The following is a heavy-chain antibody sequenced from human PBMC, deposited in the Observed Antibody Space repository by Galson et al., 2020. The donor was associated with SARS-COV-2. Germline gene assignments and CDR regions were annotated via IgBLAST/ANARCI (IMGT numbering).Heavy chain of an antibody. CDR3: ARGHRGVVPSPVLGLGPFYSYYYMDV. CDR1: GGSFSGYS. V-gene: IGHV4-34*01. CDR2: INIGGNT. D-gene: IGHD3-16*01. J-gene: IGHJ6*03. Sequence: SETLSLTCAVYGGSFSGYSWTWIRQPPGKGLEWIGEINIGGNTNYNPSLRSRVTISIDTSKNQFSLKLTSVTAADTALYYCARGHRGVVPSPVLGLGPFYSYYYMDVWGKGTTVTVSS.